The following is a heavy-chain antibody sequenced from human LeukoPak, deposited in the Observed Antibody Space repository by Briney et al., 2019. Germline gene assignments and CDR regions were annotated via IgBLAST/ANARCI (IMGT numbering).Heavy chain of an antibody. CDR2: ISAYNGNT. CDR1: NYTFTSYG. V-gene: IGHV1-18*01. J-gene: IGHJ3*02. D-gene: IGHD3-10*01. CDR3: ARFNLAWFGEFTDAFDI. Sequence: GASVKVSCKASNYTFTSYGITWVRQAPGQGLEWMGWISAYNGNTNYAQKLQGRVTMTTDTSTSTAYMELRSLRSDDTAVYYCARFNLAWFGEFTDAFDIWGQGTMVTVSS.